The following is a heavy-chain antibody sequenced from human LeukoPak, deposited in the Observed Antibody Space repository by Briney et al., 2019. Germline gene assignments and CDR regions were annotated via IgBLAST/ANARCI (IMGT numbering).Heavy chain of an antibody. V-gene: IGHV3-23*01. CDR2: ISGSGGST. D-gene: IGHD6-19*01. Sequence: GGSLRPSCAASGFTFSSYAMSWVRQAPGKGLEWVSAISGSGGSTYYADSVKGRFTISRDNSKNTLYLQMNSLRAEDTAVYYCAKEVWEQWLTYYFDYWGQGTLVTVSS. CDR1: GFTFSSYA. J-gene: IGHJ4*02. CDR3: AKEVWEQWLTYYFDY.